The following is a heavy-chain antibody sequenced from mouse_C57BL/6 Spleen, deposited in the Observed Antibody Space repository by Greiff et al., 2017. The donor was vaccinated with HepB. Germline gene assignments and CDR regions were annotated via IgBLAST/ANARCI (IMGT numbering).Heavy chain of an antibody. J-gene: IGHJ4*01. CDR1: GYAFSSSW. V-gene: IGHV1-82*01. Sequence: VQLQQSGPELVKPGASVKISCKASGYAFSSSWMNWVKQRPGTGLEWIGRIYPGDGDTNYNGKFKGKATLTADKSSSTAYMQLSSLTSEDSAVYVCAREGNVRPDAMDYWGQGTSVTVSS. CDR2: IYPGDGDT. D-gene: IGHD3-3*01. CDR3: AREGNVRPDAMDY.